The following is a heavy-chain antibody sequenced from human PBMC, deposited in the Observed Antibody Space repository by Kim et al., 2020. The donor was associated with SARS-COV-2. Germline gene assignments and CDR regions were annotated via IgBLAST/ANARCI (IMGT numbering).Heavy chain of an antibody. Sequence: GGSLRLSCAASGFTFSSYEMNWVRQAPGKGLEWVSYISSRGSTIYYADSVKGRFTISRDNAKNSLYLQMNSLRAEDTAVYYCARVSLGWYSRGVYYWGQGTLVTVSS. CDR1: GFTFSSYE. CDR3: ARVSLGWYSRGVYY. D-gene: IGHD6-13*01. CDR2: ISSRGSTI. V-gene: IGHV3-48*03. J-gene: IGHJ4*02.